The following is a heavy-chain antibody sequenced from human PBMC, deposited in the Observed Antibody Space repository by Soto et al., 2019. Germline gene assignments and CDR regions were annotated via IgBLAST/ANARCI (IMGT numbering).Heavy chain of an antibody. D-gene: IGHD4-17*01. CDR1: GFTFSSYS. V-gene: IGHV3-21*01. CDR3: ARDDYGDYGIDY. CDR2: TSSSSSYI. J-gene: IGHJ4*02. Sequence: EVQLVESGGGLVKPGGSLRLSCAASGFTFSSYSMNWVRQAPGKGLEWVSSTSSSSSYIYYADSVKGRFTISRDNAKNSLYLQMNSLRAEDTAVYYCARDDYGDYGIDYWGQGTLVTVSS.